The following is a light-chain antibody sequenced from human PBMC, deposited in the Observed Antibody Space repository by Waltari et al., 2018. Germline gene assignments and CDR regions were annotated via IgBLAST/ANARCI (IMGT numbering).Light chain of an antibody. CDR2: GAS. Sequence: EIVLTQSPGTLSLSLGVRATVSCRASQSVSWALAWYQQKPGQAPRLLIYGASTRATGIPDRFSGSGSGTDFSLTISRLEPDDFAVYYCQHYLRLPVTFGQGTTVEI. J-gene: IGKJ1*01. CDR3: QHYLRLPVT. V-gene: IGKV3-20*01. CDR1: QSVSWA.